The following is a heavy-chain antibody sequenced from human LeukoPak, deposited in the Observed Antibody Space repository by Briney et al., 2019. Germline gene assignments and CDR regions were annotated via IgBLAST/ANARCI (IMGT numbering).Heavy chain of an antibody. CDR3: AKYGPQDSGSSHFDY. Sequence: ASVNVSCKVSGYTLTELSMHWVRQAPGKGLEWMGGFDPEDGETIYAQKFQGRVTMTEDTSTDTAYMELSSLRSEDTAVYYCAKYGPQDSGSSHFDYWGQGALVTVSS. CDR1: GYTLTELS. D-gene: IGHD1-26*01. J-gene: IGHJ4*02. CDR2: FDPEDGET. V-gene: IGHV1-24*01.